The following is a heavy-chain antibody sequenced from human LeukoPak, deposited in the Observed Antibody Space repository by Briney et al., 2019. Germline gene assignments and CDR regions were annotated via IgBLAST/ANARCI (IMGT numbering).Heavy chain of an antibody. CDR2: IYYSGST. V-gene: IGHV4-39*07. CDR1: GGSISSSSYY. Sequence: SETLSLTCTVSGGSISSSSYYWGWIRQPPGKGLEWIGSIYYSGSTYYNPSLKSRVTISVDTSKNQFSPKLSSVTAADTAVYYCARDQSGYDYLLDYWGQGTLVTVSS. CDR3: ARDQSGYDYLLDY. D-gene: IGHD5-12*01. J-gene: IGHJ4*02.